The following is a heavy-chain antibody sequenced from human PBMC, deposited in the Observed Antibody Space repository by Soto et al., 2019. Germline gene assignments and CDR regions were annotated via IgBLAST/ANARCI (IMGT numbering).Heavy chain of an antibody. CDR1: GGTLSSYA. CDR3: ASGYCSSTSCYKTWFDP. CDR2: IIPIFGTA. Sequence: SVKVSCKASGGTLSSYAISWVRQAPGQGLEWMGGIIPIFGTANYAQKFQGRVPITADESTSTAYMELSSLRSEDTAVYYCASGYCSSTSCYKTWFDPWGQGTLVTVS. D-gene: IGHD2-2*03. V-gene: IGHV1-69*13. J-gene: IGHJ5*02.